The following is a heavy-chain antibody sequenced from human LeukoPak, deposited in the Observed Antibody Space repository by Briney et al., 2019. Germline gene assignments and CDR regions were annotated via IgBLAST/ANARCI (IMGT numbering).Heavy chain of an antibody. Sequence: GASVKVSCKASGNTFSNYGFSWVRQAPGQGLEWMGWINANSGNTDYAQNFQGRVTLTTDTSTNVAYMELRSLTSDDTAVYYCAKESQTYYDIMTGYPNYYFDYWGQGTLVTVSS. V-gene: IGHV1-18*01. D-gene: IGHD3-9*01. J-gene: IGHJ4*02. CDR3: AKESQTYYDIMTGYPNYYFDY. CDR1: GNTFSNYG. CDR2: INANSGNT.